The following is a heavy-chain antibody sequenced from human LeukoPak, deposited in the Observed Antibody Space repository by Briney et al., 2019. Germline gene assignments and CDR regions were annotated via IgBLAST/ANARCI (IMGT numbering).Heavy chain of an antibody. J-gene: IGHJ6*03. CDR1: GYTFTSYG. CDR3: ARVLWGTAPFWNYYYMDV. V-gene: IGHV1-18*01. D-gene: IGHD3-3*01. Sequence: TSVKVSCKASGYTFTSYGISWVRQAPGQGLEWMGWISAYNGNTNYAQKLQGRVTMTTDTSTSTAYMELRSLRSDDTAVYYCARVLWGTAPFWNYYYMDVWGKGTTVTVSS. CDR2: ISAYNGNT.